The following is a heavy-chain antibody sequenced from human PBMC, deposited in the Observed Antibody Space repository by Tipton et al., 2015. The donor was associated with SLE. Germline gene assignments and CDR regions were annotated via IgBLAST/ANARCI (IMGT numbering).Heavy chain of an antibody. CDR3: ARADWSGYLFGY. V-gene: IGHV4-59*01. D-gene: IGHD3-3*01. Sequence: TLSLTCTVSGGSISSYSWGWIRQPPGKGLEWIGSINYSGSTNYNPSLKSRVTISVDTSKNQFSLKLSSVTAADTAVYYCARADWSGYLFGYWGQGTLVTVSS. CDR2: INYSGST. CDR1: GGSISSYS. J-gene: IGHJ4*02.